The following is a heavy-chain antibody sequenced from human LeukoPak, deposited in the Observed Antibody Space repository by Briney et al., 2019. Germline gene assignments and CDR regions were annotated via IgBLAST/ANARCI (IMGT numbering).Heavy chain of an antibody. V-gene: IGHV4-59*01. J-gene: IGHJ4*02. Sequence: SETLSLTCTVSGGSISSYYWSWIRQPPGKGLEWIGYIYYSGSTNYNPSLKSRVTISVDTSKNQFSPKLSYVTAADTAVYYCAREKEGLAAAGFDNWGQGTLVTVSS. CDR2: IYYSGST. CDR3: AREKEGLAAAGFDN. D-gene: IGHD6-13*01. CDR1: GGSISSYY.